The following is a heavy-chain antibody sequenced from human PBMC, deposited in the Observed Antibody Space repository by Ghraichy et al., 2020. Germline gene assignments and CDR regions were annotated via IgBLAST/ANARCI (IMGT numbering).Heavy chain of an antibody. CDR1: GGSISSSSYY. J-gene: IGHJ4*02. Sequence: SETLSLTCSVSGGSISSSSYYWGWIRQPPGKGLEWIASIYYSGSTYYNPSLKSRVTISVDTSKNQFSLRLNSVTAADTAVYYCARHPTLTSANFDFWGQGTLVTVSS. CDR3: ARHPTLTSANFDF. V-gene: IGHV4-39*01. D-gene: IGHD3-9*01. CDR2: IYYSGST.